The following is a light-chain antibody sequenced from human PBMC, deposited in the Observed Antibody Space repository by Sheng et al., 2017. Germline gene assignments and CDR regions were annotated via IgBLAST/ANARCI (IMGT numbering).Light chain of an antibody. CDR1: QDISSY. CDR2: AAS. CDR3: QHYYSYPPT. Sequence: AIRMTQSPSSFSASTGDRVTITCRASQDISSYLAWYQQKPGKAPNLLIYAASTLHSGVPSRFSASGSGTDFTLTISSLQSEDFATYYCQHYYSYPPTFGQGTKVEIK. J-gene: IGKJ1*01. V-gene: IGKV1-8*01.